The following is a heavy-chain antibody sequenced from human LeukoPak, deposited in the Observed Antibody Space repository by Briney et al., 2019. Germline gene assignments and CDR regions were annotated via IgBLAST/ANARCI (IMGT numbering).Heavy chain of an antibody. CDR1: GGSFSGYY. J-gene: IGHJ3*02. Sequence: SETPSLTCAVYGGSFSGYYWSWIRQPPGKGLEWIGEINHSGSTNYNPSLKSRVTISVDTSKNQFSLKLSSVTAADTAVYYCARGRVVAYCGGDCYWLHAFDIWGQGTMVTVSS. CDR2: INHSGST. D-gene: IGHD2-21*02. V-gene: IGHV4-34*01. CDR3: ARGRVVAYCGGDCYWLHAFDI.